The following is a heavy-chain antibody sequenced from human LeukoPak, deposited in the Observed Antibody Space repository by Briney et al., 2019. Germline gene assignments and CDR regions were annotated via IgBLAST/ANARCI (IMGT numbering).Heavy chain of an antibody. CDR1: GFTFSSHA. CDR2: ISGSGGNT. D-gene: IGHD6-19*01. J-gene: IGHJ3*02. Sequence: PGGSLRLSCVASGFTFSSHAMSWVRQAPGKGLEWVSAISGSGGNTYYADSVKGRFTISRDKSKNTLYLQMNSLRAEDTAVYYCAKDGAVAGTMDAFDIWGQGTMVTVSS. CDR3: AKDGAVAGTMDAFDI. V-gene: IGHV3-23*01.